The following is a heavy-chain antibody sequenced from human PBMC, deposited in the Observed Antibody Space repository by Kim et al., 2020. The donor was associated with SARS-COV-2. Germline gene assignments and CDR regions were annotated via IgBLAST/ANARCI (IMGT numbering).Heavy chain of an antibody. CDR1: GYSFTSYW. J-gene: IGHJ6*02. CDR3: ARQKWGYSGGYYYYYGMEV. CDR2: IYPGDSDT. D-gene: IGHD5-12*01. V-gene: IGHV5-51*01. Sequence: GESLKISCKGSGYSFTSYWIGWVRQMPGKGLEWMGIIYPGDSDTRYSPSFQGQVTISADKSISTAYLQWSSLKASDTAMYYCARQKWGYSGGYYYYYGMEVWGQGTTVTVSS.